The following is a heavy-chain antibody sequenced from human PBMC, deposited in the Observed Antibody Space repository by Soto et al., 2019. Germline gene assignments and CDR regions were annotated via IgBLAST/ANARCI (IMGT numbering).Heavy chain of an antibody. Sequence: EVQLVESGGGLVQPGGSLRLSCAASGFTFSSDSMNWVRQAPGKGLEWVSYISSSSSTIYYADSVKGRCTISRENAKISLYLPLNNLGAEDAAVYYCASVPYLDSASANDAHDYWGQGTLVTVSS. CDR3: ASVPYLDSASANDAHDY. CDR2: ISSSSSTI. J-gene: IGHJ4*02. V-gene: IGHV3-48*01. CDR1: GFTFSSDS. D-gene: IGHD3-9*01.